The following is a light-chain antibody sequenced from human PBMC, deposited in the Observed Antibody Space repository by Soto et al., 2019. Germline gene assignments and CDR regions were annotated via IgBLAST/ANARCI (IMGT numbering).Light chain of an antibody. J-gene: IGKJ5*01. CDR1: QGISTY. V-gene: IGKV1-12*01. CDR2: AAS. Sequence: DIQMTQSPSSVSASIGDRVSITCRASQGISTYLGWYQQKPGKAPKLLIYAASSLQTGVPSRFSGSGSGTDFTLTISSLQPEDFGTYYCQQAISFPITFGQGKRLEIK. CDR3: QQAISFPIT.